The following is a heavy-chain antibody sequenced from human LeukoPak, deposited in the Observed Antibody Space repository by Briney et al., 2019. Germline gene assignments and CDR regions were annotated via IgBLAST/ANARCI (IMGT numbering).Heavy chain of an antibody. V-gene: IGHV3-9*03. Sequence: PGGSLRPSCAASGFTFDDYAIHWVRQGPGEGLGWVSGISWNSGSLGYADPVKGRFTISRDNAKNSPYLQMNSLRAEDMALYYCAKARMVRGVIEVYFDYWGQGTLVTVSS. J-gene: IGHJ4*02. CDR3: AKARMVRGVIEVYFDY. CDR2: ISWNSGSL. D-gene: IGHD3-10*01. CDR1: GFTFDDYA.